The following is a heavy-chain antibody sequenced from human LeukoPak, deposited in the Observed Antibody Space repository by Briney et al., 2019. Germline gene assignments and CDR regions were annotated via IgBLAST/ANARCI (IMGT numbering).Heavy chain of an antibody. J-gene: IGHJ4*02. CDR2: IYYSGST. CDR3: ARDRKYQLLPFDY. Sequence: SETLSLTCTVSGGSISSSSHYWGWIRQPPGKGLEWIGSIYYSGSTHYNPSLKSRVTISVDTSKNQFSLKLSSVTAADTAVYYCARDRKYQLLPFDYWGQGTLVTVSS. CDR1: GGSISSSSHY. D-gene: IGHD2-2*01. V-gene: IGHV4-39*07.